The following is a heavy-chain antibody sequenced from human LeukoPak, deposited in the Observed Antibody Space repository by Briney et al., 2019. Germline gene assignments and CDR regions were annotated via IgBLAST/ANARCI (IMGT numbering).Heavy chain of an antibody. D-gene: IGHD4-23*01. Sequence: PGGSLRLSCTVSGFTVSTTLMDWVRQAPGKGLEWVSLIYDDGRTVYGDSVRGRFTISRDTSKNTLYLQMNSLRAEDTAVYYCAKFGGPNSELFYWGQGTLVTVSS. CDR2: IYDDGRT. V-gene: IGHV3-53*01. J-gene: IGHJ4*02. CDR1: GFTVSTTL. CDR3: AKFGGPNSELFY.